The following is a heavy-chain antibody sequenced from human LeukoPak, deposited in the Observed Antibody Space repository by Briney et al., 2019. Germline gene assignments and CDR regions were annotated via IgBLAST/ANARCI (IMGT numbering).Heavy chain of an antibody. CDR3: ARVMGRYCSSTSCYVDY. J-gene: IGHJ4*02. CDR1: GFSFSDYY. CDR2: ISSSGSPI. Sequence: GGSLRLSCAASGFSFSDYYMSWIRQAPGQGLERLSYISSSGSPIYYADSVKGRFTISRDNAKNSLYLQMNSLRAEDTAVYYCARVMGRYCSSTSCYVDYWGQGTLVTVSS. D-gene: IGHD2-2*01. V-gene: IGHV3-11*04.